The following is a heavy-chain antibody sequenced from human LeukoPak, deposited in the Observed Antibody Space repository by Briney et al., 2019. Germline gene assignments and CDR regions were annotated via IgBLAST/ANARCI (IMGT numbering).Heavy chain of an antibody. CDR3: ARFRRTYYYGSGSYYFDY. V-gene: IGHV4-4*08. D-gene: IGHD3-10*01. CDR2: INSIGST. J-gene: IGHJ4*02. Sequence: SETLSLTCTVSGAFMRNYYWSWIRQPPGKGLEWIGHINSIGSTKYNPSLKSRVAISVDTSKNQFSLKLSSVTAADTAVYYCARFRRTYYYGSGSYYFDYWGQGTLVTVSS. CDR1: GAFMRNYY.